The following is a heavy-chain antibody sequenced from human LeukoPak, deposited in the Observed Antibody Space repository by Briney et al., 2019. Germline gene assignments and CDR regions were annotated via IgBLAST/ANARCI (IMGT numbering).Heavy chain of an antibody. CDR3: ARTTFCGGDCSMWYFDY. CDR2: INHSGST. Sequence: KPSETLSLTCAVYGGSFSGYYWSWIRQPPGKGLEWIGEINHSGSTNYNPSLKSRVTISVDTSKNQFSLKLSSVTAADTAVYYCARTTFCGGDCSMWYFDYWGQGTLVTVSS. V-gene: IGHV4-34*01. CDR1: GGSFSGYY. D-gene: IGHD2-21*02. J-gene: IGHJ4*02.